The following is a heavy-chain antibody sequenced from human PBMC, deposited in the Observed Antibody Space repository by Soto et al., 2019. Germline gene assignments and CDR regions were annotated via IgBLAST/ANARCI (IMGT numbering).Heavy chain of an antibody. V-gene: IGHV3-30*18. CDR2: ISYDGSNK. J-gene: IGHJ4*02. Sequence: GGSLRLSCAASGFTFSSYGMHWVRQAPGKGLEWVAVISYDGSNKYYADSVKGRFTISRDNSKNTLYLQMNSLRAEDTAVYYCAKDGGYSSGLGFDYWGQGTLVTVSS. D-gene: IGHD6-19*01. CDR3: AKDGGYSSGLGFDY. CDR1: GFTFSSYG.